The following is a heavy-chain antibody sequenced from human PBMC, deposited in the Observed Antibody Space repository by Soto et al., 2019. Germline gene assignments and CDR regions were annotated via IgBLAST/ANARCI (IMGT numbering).Heavy chain of an antibody. CDR2: ISGSSDYI. J-gene: IGHJ5*01. CDR3: GRGGIIVAVAAGCPLDS. Sequence: EVQLVESGGGLVKPGGSLRLACAASGFPFSSHSMFWVRQAPGKGLEWVSSISGSSDYIFYADSVEGRFTIFRDNAKNSLVLQMHSLGVEDTAMDFWGRGGIIVAVAAGCPLDSWGHGNLVTVSS. D-gene: IGHD2-15*01. CDR1: GFPFSSHS. V-gene: IGHV3-21*01.